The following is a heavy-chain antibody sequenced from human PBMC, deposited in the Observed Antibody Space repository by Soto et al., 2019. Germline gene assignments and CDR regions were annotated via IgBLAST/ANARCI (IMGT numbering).Heavy chain of an antibody. CDR2: INHSGST. D-gene: IGHD2-15*01. V-gene: IGHV4-34*01. CDR1: GGSFSGYY. Sequence: PSETLSLTCAVYGGSFSGYYWSWIRQPPGKGLEWIGEINHSGSTNYNPSLKSRVTISVDTSKNQFSLKLSSVTAADTAVYYCARGRVDIVVVVAATQTYLPFDYWGQGTLVTVSS. CDR3: ARGRVDIVVVVAATQTYLPFDY. J-gene: IGHJ4*02.